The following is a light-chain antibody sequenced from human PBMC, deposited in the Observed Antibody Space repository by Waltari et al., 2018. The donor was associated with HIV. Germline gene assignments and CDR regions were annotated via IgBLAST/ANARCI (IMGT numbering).Light chain of an antibody. CDR3: LLYVRSGRV. CDR2: NSD. Sequence: QTLVTQEPSPAVSAGKTTLLTCGLCSASGSTCFFPSWNQLTPGQPPRSHLSNSDVRSSCVPDRFSGPIVGNKAALTITGAQAEDESVYYCLLYVRSGRVFGGGTRLTVL. V-gene: IGLV8-61*01. CDR1: SASGSTCFF. J-gene: IGLJ2*01.